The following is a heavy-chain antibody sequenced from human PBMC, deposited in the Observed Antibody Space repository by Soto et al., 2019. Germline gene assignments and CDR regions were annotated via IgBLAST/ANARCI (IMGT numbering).Heavy chain of an antibody. Sequence: GGSLRLSCAASGFTFSSYAMSWVRQAPGKGLEWVSAISGSGGSTYYADSVKGRFTISRDNSKNTLYLQMNSLRAEDTAVYYCAKYSSPYYDSSPNDAFDIWGQGTMVTVSS. CDR3: AKYSSPYYDSSPNDAFDI. V-gene: IGHV3-23*01. J-gene: IGHJ3*02. D-gene: IGHD3-22*01. CDR1: GFTFSSYA. CDR2: ISGSGGST.